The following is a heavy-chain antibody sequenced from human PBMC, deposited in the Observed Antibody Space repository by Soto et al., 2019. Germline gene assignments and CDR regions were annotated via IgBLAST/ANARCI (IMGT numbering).Heavy chain of an antibody. D-gene: IGHD6-19*01. V-gene: IGHV3-33*01. CDR2: IWYDGSNK. J-gene: IGHJ6*02. CDR1: GFTFSGHA. CDR3: ARDGQSLAPYALDV. Sequence: QVQVVESGGGVVQPGRSLRLSCTASGFTFSGHAMHWVRQPPGKGLEWVAQIWYDGSNKYYADSVKGRFTISRDNSKNTLYVQMDSLRVEDTAVYYCARDGQSLAPYALDVWGQGTSFTFSS.